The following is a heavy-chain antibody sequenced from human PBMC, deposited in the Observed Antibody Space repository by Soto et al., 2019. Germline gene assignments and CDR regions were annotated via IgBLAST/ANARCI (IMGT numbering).Heavy chain of an antibody. J-gene: IGHJ3*02. CDR2: INHSGST. CDR3: ARPILSGGSPPDAFDI. D-gene: IGHD2-15*01. Sequence: SETLSLTCAVYGGSFSGYYWSWIRQPPGKGLEWIGEINHSGSTNYNPSLKGRVTISVDTSKNQFSLKLSSVTAADTAVYYCARPILSGGSPPDAFDIWGQGTMVTVSS. V-gene: IGHV4-34*01. CDR1: GGSFSGYY.